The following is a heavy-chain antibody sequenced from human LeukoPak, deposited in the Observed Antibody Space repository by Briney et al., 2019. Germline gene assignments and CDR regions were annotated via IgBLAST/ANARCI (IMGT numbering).Heavy chain of an antibody. V-gene: IGHV3-64D*09. Sequence: GGSPRLSCSASGFTFSSYAMHWVRQAPGKGLEYVSAISSNGGSTYYADPVKGRFTISRDNSKNTLYLQMSSLRAEDTAVYYCVKLQLERRGPLFDPWGQGTLVTVSS. D-gene: IGHD1-1*01. CDR2: ISSNGGST. CDR3: VKLQLERRGPLFDP. J-gene: IGHJ5*02. CDR1: GFTFSSYA.